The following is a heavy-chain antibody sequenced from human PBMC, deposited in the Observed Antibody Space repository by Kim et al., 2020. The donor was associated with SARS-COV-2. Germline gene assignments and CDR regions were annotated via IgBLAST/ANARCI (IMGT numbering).Heavy chain of an antibody. Sequence: ASVKVSCTASGYTFTSFYMHWVRQAPGQGLEWMGIVNPSGGGTDYAQKFHGGVTLTRDTSTSTVYMELRGLRSEDTAVYYCARQLRDYYMDVWGKGTTVT. D-gene: IGHD2-2*01. CDR1: GYTFTSFY. CDR3: ARQLRDYYMDV. J-gene: IGHJ6*03. CDR2: VNPSGGGT. V-gene: IGHV1-46*01.